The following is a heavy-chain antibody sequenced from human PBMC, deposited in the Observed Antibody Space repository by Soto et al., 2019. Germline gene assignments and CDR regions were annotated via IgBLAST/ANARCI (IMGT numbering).Heavy chain of an antibody. Sequence: PGESLKISCKGSGYSFTSYWIGLVRQMPGKGLEWMGIIYPGDSDTRYSPSFQGQVTISADKSINTAYLQWSSLKASDTAMYYCARPGIAAAGTFGFDYWGQGTLVTVSS. V-gene: IGHV5-51*01. D-gene: IGHD6-13*01. CDR3: ARPGIAAAGTFGFDY. CDR2: IYPGDSDT. J-gene: IGHJ4*02. CDR1: GYSFTSYW.